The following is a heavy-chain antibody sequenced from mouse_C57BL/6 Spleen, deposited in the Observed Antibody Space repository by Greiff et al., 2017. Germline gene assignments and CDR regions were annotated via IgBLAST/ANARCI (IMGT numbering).Heavy chain of an antibody. Sequence: QVQLKQPGAELVMPGASVKLSCKASGYTFTSYWMHWVKQRPGQGLEWIGEIDPSDSYTNYNQKFKGKSTLTVDKSSSTAYMQLSSLTSEDSAVYYCARSPYYYGSTYVLYFDYWGQGTTLTVSS. J-gene: IGHJ2*01. V-gene: IGHV1-69*01. CDR3: ARSPYYYGSTYVLYFDY. CDR1: GYTFTSYW. D-gene: IGHD1-1*01. CDR2: IDPSDSYT.